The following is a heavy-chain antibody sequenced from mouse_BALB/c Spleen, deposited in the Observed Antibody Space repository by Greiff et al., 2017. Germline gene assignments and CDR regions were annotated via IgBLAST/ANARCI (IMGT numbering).Heavy chain of an antibody. D-gene: IGHD2-10*02. J-gene: IGHJ4*01. Sequence: VQRVESGAELVRPGTSVKISCKASGYTFTNYWLGWVKQRPGHGLEWIGDIYPGGGYTNYNEKFKGKATLTADTSSSTAYMQLSSLTSEDSAVYFCARGYGNYAMDYWGQGTSVTVSS. CDR2: IYPGGGYT. CDR3: ARGYGNYAMDY. V-gene: IGHV1-63*02. CDR1: GYTFTNYW.